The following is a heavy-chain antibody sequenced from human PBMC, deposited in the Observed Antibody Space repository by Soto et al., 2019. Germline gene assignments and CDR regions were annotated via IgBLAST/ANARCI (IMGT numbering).Heavy chain of an antibody. CDR3: ARLYGDYVGNFDY. D-gene: IGHD4-17*01. CDR1: GGSISSSSYY. V-gene: IGHV4-39*01. CDR2: IYYSGST. J-gene: IGHJ4*02. Sequence: SETLSLTCTVSGGSISSSSYYWGWIRQPPGKGLEWIGSIYYSGSTYYNPSLKSRVTISVDTSKNQCSLKLSSVTAADTAVYYCARLYGDYVGNFDYWGQGTLVTVSS.